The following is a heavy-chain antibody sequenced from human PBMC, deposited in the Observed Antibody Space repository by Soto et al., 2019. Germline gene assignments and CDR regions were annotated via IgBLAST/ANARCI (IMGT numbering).Heavy chain of an antibody. V-gene: IGHV1-2*04. CDR1: GYTFTGYY. Sequence: ASVKVSCKASGYTFTGYYMHWVRQAPGQGLEWMGWINPNSGGTNYAQKFQGWVTMTRDTSISTAYMELSRLRSDDTAVYFGARDMVRGVNGVYDYYGMDVWGQGTTVTVSS. CDR2: INPNSGGT. J-gene: IGHJ6*02. D-gene: IGHD3-10*01. CDR3: ARDMVRGVNGVYDYYGMDV.